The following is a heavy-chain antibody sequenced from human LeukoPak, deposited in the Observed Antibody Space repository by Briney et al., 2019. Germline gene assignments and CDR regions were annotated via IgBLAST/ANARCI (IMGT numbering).Heavy chain of an antibody. D-gene: IGHD4-23*01. Sequence: SETLSLTCAVYGGSFSGYYWSWIRQPPGKGLEWIGEINHGGSTNYNPSLKSRVTISVDTSKNQFSLKLSSVTAADAAVYYCARERSSSGGHNWFDPWGQGTLVTVSS. CDR3: ARERSSSGGHNWFDP. V-gene: IGHV4-34*01. CDR2: INHGGST. CDR1: GGSFSGYY. J-gene: IGHJ5*02.